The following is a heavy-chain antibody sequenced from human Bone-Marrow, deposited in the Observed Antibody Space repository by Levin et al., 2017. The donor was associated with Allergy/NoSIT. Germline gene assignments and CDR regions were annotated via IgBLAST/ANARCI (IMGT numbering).Heavy chain of an antibody. CDR3: ARRDAEPGTPYDY. CDR1: GAPFTGFY. J-gene: IGHJ4*02. V-gene: IGHV4-59*01. D-gene: IGHD1-1*01. CDR2: IYFSGST. Sequence: SQTLSLTCTVAGAPFTGFYWTWIRQSPGKGLEWIGHIYFSGSTDYHPSLGSRVTISSDSSKNQFSLKLTSVTAADTAVYYCARRDAEPGTPYDYWGQGTLVTVAS.